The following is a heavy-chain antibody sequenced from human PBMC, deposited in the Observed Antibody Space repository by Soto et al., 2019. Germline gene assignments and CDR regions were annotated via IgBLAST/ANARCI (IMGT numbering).Heavy chain of an antibody. CDR1: GDSVSNSKTA. Sequence: QVQLQQSGPGLVKPSQTLSLTCAISGDSVSNSKTAWHWIRQTPSRGLEWLGRAYYWANKWSSDYEPSVKSRISVIPDTSNYQFSLHLSSVTPEDTAVYYCARQEGFVFGFWGQGSLVTVSS. CDR2: AYYWANKWSS. CDR3: ARQEGFVFGF. J-gene: IGHJ4*02. V-gene: IGHV6-1*01.